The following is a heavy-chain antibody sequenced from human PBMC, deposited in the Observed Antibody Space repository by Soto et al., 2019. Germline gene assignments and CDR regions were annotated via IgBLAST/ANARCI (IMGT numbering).Heavy chain of an antibody. Sequence: QVQLVESGGGVVQPGRSLRLSCAASGFTFSSYAMHWVRQAPGKGLEWVAVISYDGSNKYYADSVKGRFTISRDNSKNTLYLQMNSLRAEDTAVYYCARSDVHIVVVTACDYWGQGTLVTVSS. D-gene: IGHD2-21*02. CDR2: ISYDGSNK. CDR1: GFTFSSYA. CDR3: ARSDVHIVVVTACDY. V-gene: IGHV3-30-3*01. J-gene: IGHJ4*02.